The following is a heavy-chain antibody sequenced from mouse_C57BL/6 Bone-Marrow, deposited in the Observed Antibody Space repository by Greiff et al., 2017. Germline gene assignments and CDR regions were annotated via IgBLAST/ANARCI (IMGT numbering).Heavy chain of an antibody. CDR3: ARLRKGY. V-gene: IGHV1-82*01. CDR2: IYPGDGDT. Sequence: VKVVESGPELVKPGASVKISCKASGYAFSSSWMHWVKQRPGKGLEWIGRIYPGDGDTNYNGKFKGKATLTADKSSSTAYMQLSSLTSEDSAVYFCARLRKGYWGQGTTLTVSS. CDR1: GYAFSSSW. J-gene: IGHJ2*01.